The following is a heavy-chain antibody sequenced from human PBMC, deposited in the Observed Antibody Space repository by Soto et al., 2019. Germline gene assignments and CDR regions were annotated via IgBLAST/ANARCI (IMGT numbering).Heavy chain of an antibody. CDR1: GYTFTSYY. Sequence: ASVKVSCKASGYTFTSYYMHWVRQAPGQGLEWMGIINPSGGSTSYAQKFQGRVTMTRDTSTSAVYMELSSLRSEDTAVYYCARDLAVEMPTENVFDYRGQGTLVTVSS. CDR2: INPSGGST. V-gene: IGHV1-46*01. CDR3: ARDLAVEMPTENVFDY. J-gene: IGHJ4*02. D-gene: IGHD2-15*01.